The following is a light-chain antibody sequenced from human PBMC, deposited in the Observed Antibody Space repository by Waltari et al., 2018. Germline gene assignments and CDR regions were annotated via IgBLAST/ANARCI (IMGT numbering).Light chain of an antibody. V-gene: IGKV1-12*01. J-gene: IGKJ2*01. CDR3: QKADSFPPYT. CDR1: KDIKNW. Sequence: DIQMTQSPSSVSASVGDTVTITCRASKDIKNWLAWFQQKPGKTPKLLISAASSLRSGVPSRFSGSGFGTDFTLTISNLQPEDFAIYYCQKADSFPPYTFGQGTKVEIQ. CDR2: AAS.